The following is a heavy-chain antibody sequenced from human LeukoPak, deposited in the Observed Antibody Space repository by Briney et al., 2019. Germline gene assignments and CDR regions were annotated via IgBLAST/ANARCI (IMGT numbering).Heavy chain of an antibody. J-gene: IGHJ5*02. D-gene: IGHD2-15*01. V-gene: IGHV1-3*03. CDR2: INAGNGNA. Sequence: ASVKVSCKASGYTFTSYAMHWVRQAPGQRLEWMGWINAGNGNAKYSQEFQGRVTITRDTSASTAYMELSSLRSEDMAVYYCARGWWLPSGAPPSNWFDPWGQGTLVTVSS. CDR1: GYTFTSYA. CDR3: ARGWWLPSGAPPSNWFDP.